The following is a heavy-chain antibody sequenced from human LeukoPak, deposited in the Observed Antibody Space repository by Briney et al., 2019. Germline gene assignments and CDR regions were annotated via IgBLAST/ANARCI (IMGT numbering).Heavy chain of an antibody. CDR1: GFTFSSYS. CDR3: ASSFSVWSGYHRFDP. V-gene: IGHV3-48*04. J-gene: IGHJ5*02. CDR2: ISSSSSTI. D-gene: IGHD3-3*01. Sequence: PGGSLRLSCAASGFTFSSYSMNWVRQAPGKGLEWVSYISSSSSTIYYADSVKGRFTISRDNAKNSLYLQMNSLRAEDTAVYYCASSFSVWSGYHRFDPWGQGTLVTVSS.